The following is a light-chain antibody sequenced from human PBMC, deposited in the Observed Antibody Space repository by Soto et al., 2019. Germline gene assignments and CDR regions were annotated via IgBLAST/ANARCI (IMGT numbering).Light chain of an antibody. J-gene: IGKJ3*01. CDR3: QQYGNSPFT. CDR2: GAS. CDR1: QSVSRSY. Sequence: EIVLTQSPGTLSLSPGERATLSCRASQSVSRSYLAWYQQKPGQAPRLLIYGASSRATGIPDRFSGSGSGTDFTLTISRLEPEDFAVYYCQQYGNSPFTLGPGTKVDIK. V-gene: IGKV3-20*01.